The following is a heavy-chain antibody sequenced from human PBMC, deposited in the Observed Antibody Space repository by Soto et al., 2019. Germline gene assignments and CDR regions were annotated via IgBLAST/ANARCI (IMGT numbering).Heavy chain of an antibody. CDR3: ARAPRRGGNADDFDY. V-gene: IGHV1-69*02. Sequence: QVQLVQSGAEVKKPGSSVKVSCKASGGTFSSYTISWVRQAPGQGLEWMGRIIPILGIANYAQKFQGRVTITADKSTSTAYMELSSLRSEDTAVYYCARAPRRGGNADDFDYWGQGTLVTVSS. J-gene: IGHJ4*02. CDR1: GGTFSSYT. CDR2: IIPILGIA. D-gene: IGHD5-12*01.